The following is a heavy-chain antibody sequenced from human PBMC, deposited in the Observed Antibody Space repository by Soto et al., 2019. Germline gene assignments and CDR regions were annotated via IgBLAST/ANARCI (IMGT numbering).Heavy chain of an antibody. J-gene: IGHJ6*02. Sequence: GGSLRLSCAASGFTFNTYAMTWVRQAPGKGLEWVANITNTGDGTYYADSVKGRFTISRDNSNNTLYLQMYSLRAEDTAVYFCANRPRYYSMDVWGQGTTFTVS. CDR1: GFTFNTYA. CDR2: ITNTGDGT. CDR3: ANRPRYYSMDV. V-gene: IGHV3-23*01.